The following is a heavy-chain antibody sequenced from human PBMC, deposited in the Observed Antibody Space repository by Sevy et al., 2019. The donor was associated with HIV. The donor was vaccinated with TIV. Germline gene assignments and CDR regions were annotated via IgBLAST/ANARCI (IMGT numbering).Heavy chain of an antibody. D-gene: IGHD6-13*01. J-gene: IGHJ4*02. Sequence: SETLSLTSTVSGGSIRNYFWSWIRQPPGKGLEWIGYIYYNGSTNYNPSLKTRLTISLDTSKNQFALNLSSVTAADTAVYYCARESIGAVGDFDYWGQGTLVTVSS. CDR2: IYYNGST. CDR3: ARESIGAVGDFDY. CDR1: GGSIRNYF. V-gene: IGHV4-59*01.